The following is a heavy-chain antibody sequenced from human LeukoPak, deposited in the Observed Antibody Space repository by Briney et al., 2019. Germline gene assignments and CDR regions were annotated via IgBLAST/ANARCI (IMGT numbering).Heavy chain of an antibody. V-gene: IGHV3-23*01. Sequence: RPGGSLRLSCAASGFTFSSYAMSWVRQAPGKGLEWVSAISGSGGSTYYADSVKGRFTISRDNSKNTLCLQMNSLRAEDTAVYYCAKVSRRVAEHFDYWGQGTLVTVSS. CDR2: ISGSGGST. J-gene: IGHJ4*02. CDR1: GFTFSSYA. D-gene: IGHD2-15*01. CDR3: AKVSRRVAEHFDY.